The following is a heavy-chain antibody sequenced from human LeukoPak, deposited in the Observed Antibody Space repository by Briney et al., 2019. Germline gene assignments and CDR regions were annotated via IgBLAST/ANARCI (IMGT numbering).Heavy chain of an antibody. Sequence: DSDTRYSPSFQGQVTISADKSISTAYLQWSSLKASDTAMYYCARQLVSYCSSTSCYKYFDYWGQGTLVTVSS. V-gene: IGHV5-51*01. CDR3: ARQLVSYCSSTSCYKYFDY. D-gene: IGHD2-2*02. J-gene: IGHJ4*02. CDR2: DSDT.